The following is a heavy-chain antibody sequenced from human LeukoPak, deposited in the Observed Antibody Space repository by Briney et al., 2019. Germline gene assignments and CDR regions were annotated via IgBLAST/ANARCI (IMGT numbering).Heavy chain of an antibody. Sequence: PGGSRRLSCAASGFTVSNNYMNWVCQAPGKGLGWVSAIHRGEATHYADFVKGRFTISRDNSKNTLYLQMNDLRAEDTAVYYCARDYYGSGSYQFDYWGQGTLVTVSS. CDR3: ARDYYGSGSYQFDY. V-gene: IGHV3-66*01. CDR2: IHRGEAT. CDR1: GFTVSNNY. J-gene: IGHJ4*02. D-gene: IGHD3-10*01.